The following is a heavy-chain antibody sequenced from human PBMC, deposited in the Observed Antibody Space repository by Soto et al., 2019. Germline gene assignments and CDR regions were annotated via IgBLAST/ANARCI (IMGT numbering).Heavy chain of an antibody. Sequence: QVQLVQSGAEVKKPGSSVKVSCKASGGTFSSYAISWVRQAPGQGLEWMGGIIPIFGTANYAQKFQGRVTTTADESTSTAYMELSRLRSEDTAVYYCLAQRGYSSSWYVNYWGQGTLFTVSS. CDR3: LAQRGYSSSWYVNY. CDR2: IIPIFGTA. D-gene: IGHD6-13*01. CDR1: GGTFSSYA. J-gene: IGHJ4*02. V-gene: IGHV1-69*12.